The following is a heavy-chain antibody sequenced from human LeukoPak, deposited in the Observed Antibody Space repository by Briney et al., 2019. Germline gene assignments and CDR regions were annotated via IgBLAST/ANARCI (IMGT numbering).Heavy chain of an antibody. CDR3: ATLRKIYDFWSGYYDLLDFDY. J-gene: IGHJ4*02. V-gene: IGHV1-24*01. CDR2: FDPEDGET. Sequence: ASVKVSCKVSGYTLTELSMHWVRQAPGKGLEWMGGFDPEDGETIYAQKFQGRVTMTEDTSTDTAYMELSSLRSEDTAVYYCATLRKIYDFWSGYYDLLDFDYWGQGILVTVSS. D-gene: IGHD3-3*01. CDR1: GYTLTELS.